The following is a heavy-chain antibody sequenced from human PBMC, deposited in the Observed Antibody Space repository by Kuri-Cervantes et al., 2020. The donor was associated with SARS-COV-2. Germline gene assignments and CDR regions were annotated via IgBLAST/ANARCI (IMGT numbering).Heavy chain of an antibody. V-gene: IGHV3-23*01. D-gene: IGHD4-11*01. CDR1: GFTFSSYA. CDR2: IRGSGGST. CDR3: AREGNYGYYYYGMDV. Sequence: GESLKISCAASGFTFSSYAMGWVRQAPGKGLEWVSAIRGSGGSTYYADSVKGRFTISRDNSKNTLYLQMNSLRAEDTAVYYCAREGNYGYYYYGMDVWGQGTTVTVSS. J-gene: IGHJ6*02.